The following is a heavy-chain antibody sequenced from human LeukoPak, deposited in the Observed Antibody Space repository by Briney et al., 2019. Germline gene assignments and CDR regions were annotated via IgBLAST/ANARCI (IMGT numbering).Heavy chain of an antibody. CDR3: TPSPPEYIVVVPAAIAFDI. J-gene: IGHJ3*02. D-gene: IGHD2-2*01. CDR1: GFSFSTNS. Sequence: PGGSLRLSCAASGFSFSTNSMNWVRQAPGKGLEWVGRIKSKTDGGTTDYAAPVKGRFTISRDDLKNTLYLQMNSLKTEDTAVYYCTPSPPEYIVVVPAAIAFDIWGQGTMVTVSS. V-gene: IGHV3-15*01. CDR2: IKSKTDGGTT.